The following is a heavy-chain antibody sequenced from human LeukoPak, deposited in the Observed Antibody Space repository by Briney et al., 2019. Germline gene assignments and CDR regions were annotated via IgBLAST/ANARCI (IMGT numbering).Heavy chain of an antibody. Sequence: ASVKVSCKAPGYTFTVYFIHWVRQAPGQVFEWMGWINPKTGGTNHAQKFQGRLSMTTDTSINTAYMELRGLRPDDTAIYYCARGGFGSGNYFNFWGQGTLISVSS. CDR1: GYTFTVYF. CDR3: ARGGFGSGNYFNF. V-gene: IGHV1-2*02. CDR2: INPKTGGT. J-gene: IGHJ4*02. D-gene: IGHD3-10*01.